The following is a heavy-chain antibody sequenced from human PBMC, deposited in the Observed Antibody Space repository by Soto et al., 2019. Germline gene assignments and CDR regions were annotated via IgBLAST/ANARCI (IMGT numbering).Heavy chain of an antibody. Sequence: SETLSLLLSVARGYGIILTYYGSWIWQPPGKGLEWIGFIHYSGSTNYNPSLKGRVTMSVDTSKNQFSLKLTSVNTADTAIYYCTRGGDPYKTGHWGQGTLVTVSS. V-gene: IGHV4-61*01. CDR1: RGYGIILTYY. CDR3: TRGGDPYKTGH. J-gene: IGHJ4*02. CDR2: IHYSGST. D-gene: IGHD2-21*01.